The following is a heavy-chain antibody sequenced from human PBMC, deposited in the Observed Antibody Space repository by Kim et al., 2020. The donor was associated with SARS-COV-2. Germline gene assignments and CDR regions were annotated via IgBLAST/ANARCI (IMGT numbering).Heavy chain of an antibody. CDR3: ARSIWSGYFQMDS. V-gene: IGHV7-4-1*02. D-gene: IGHD3-3*01. CDR1: GYTFTDYA. CDR2: LNTNTGNP. J-gene: IGHJ4*02. Sequence: ASVKVSCKASGYTFTDYAMNWVRQAPGQGLEWMGWLNTNTGNPTYAQGFTGRFVFSWDTSVSAAYLQISSLKAEDTAIYYFARSIWSGYFQMDSWGQGTLVTVSS.